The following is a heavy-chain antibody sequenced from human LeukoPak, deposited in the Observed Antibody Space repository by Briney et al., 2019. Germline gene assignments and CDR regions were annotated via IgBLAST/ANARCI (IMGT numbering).Heavy chain of an antibody. CDR1: GFTFSSYT. Sequence: GGSLRLSCAASGFTFSSYTMNWVRQAPGKGLEWISYISTGSSTINYADSVKGRFTISRDNAKNSLNLQMNSLRAEDTAVYYCARHSGYPESFDYWGQGTLVTVSS. V-gene: IGHV3-48*04. CDR3: ARHSGYPESFDY. CDR2: ISTGSSTI. D-gene: IGHD3-22*01. J-gene: IGHJ4*02.